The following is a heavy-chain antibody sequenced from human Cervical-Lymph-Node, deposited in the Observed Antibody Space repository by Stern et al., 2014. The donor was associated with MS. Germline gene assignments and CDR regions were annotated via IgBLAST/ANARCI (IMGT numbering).Heavy chain of an antibody. Sequence: VQLVQSGAEVKKPGESLKISCRTSGYTFSNFWIGWVRQMPGKGLEWMGVIHPADSDTTYSPSFQGQVTISADESISTAYLQWRSLKASDTAMYYCVRRRDSAGYDTFDLWGQGTMLIVSS. J-gene: IGHJ3*01. CDR3: VRRRDSAGYDTFDL. CDR1: GYTFSNFW. V-gene: IGHV5-51*01. D-gene: IGHD3-22*01. CDR2: IHPADSDT.